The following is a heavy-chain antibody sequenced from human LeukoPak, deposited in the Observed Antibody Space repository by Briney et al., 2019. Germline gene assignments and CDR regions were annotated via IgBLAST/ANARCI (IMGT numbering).Heavy chain of an antibody. CDR3: AREGRDGSNYDY. Sequence: SETLSLTCTVSGGSISSYYWSWIRQPPGKGLEWIGYIYYSGSTNYNPSLKSRVTISVDTSKNQFSLKLSSVTAADTAVYYCAREGRDGSNYDYWGQGTLVTVSS. CDR2: IYYSGST. J-gene: IGHJ4*02. V-gene: IGHV4-59*12. D-gene: IGHD5-24*01. CDR1: GGSISSYY.